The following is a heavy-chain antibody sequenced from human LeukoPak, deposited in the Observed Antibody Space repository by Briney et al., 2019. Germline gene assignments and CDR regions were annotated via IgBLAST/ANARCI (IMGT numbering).Heavy chain of an antibody. J-gene: IGHJ4*02. Sequence: GESLKISCKGSGYSFTTYWIGWVRQMPGKGLEWLGIIYPSDSDTKYSPSFQGQVTISADKSTSTAYLQWSSLKASDTAMYYCVRGYFFDYWGQGTPVTVSS. CDR1: GYSFTTYW. V-gene: IGHV5-51*01. CDR2: IYPSDSDT. D-gene: IGHD3-22*01. CDR3: VRGYFFDY.